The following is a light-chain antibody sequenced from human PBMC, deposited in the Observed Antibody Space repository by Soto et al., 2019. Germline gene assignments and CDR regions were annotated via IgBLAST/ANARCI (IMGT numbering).Light chain of an antibody. CDR2: EVS. CDR1: SSDVGGYNY. Sequence: QSVLTQPASVSGSPGQSSTISCTGTSSDVGGYNYVSWYQLHPGKAPKLMIHEVSERPSGVSNRFSGSKSGNTASLTISGLQAEDEADYYCASYASSVTYVFGSGTKVTVL. J-gene: IGLJ1*01. CDR3: ASYASSVTYV. V-gene: IGLV2-14*01.